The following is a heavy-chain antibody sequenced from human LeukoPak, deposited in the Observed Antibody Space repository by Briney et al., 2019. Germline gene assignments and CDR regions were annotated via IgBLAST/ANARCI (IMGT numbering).Heavy chain of an antibody. CDR1: GFTFSSYA. CDR2: ISYDGSNK. D-gene: IGHD2-2*01. CDR3: ARGCSSTSCYYNWFDP. J-gene: IGHJ5*02. V-gene: IGHV3-30*04. Sequence: GRSLRLSCAASGFTFSSYAMHWVRQAPGKGLEWVAVISYDGSNKYYADSVKGRFTISRDNSKNTLYLQVNSLRAEDTAVYYCARGCSSTSCYYNWFDPWGQGTLVTVSS.